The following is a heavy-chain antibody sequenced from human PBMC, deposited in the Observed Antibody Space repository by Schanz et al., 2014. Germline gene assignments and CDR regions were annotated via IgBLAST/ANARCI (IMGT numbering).Heavy chain of an antibody. Sequence: QVQLVDSGGGLVKPGGSLRLSCAASGFTFSDYYMTWIRQAPGKGLEWVSYISSSSSTIYYADSVKGRFTISRDNAKNSLYLQMNSLRAEDTGVYYCAGAVATIRADSFDIWGQGTMVDVSS. CDR2: ISSSSSTI. CDR3: AGAVATIRADSFDI. CDR1: GFTFSDYY. D-gene: IGHD5-12*01. J-gene: IGHJ3*02. V-gene: IGHV3-11*04.